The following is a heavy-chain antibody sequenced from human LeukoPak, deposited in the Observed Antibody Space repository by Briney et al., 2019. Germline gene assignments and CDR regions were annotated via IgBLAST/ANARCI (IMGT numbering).Heavy chain of an antibody. CDR3: TSIQAAINY. V-gene: IGHV4-38-2*01. CDR2: IYHSGST. Sequence: SETLSLTCAVSGYSISSGYYWGWIRQPPGKGLEWIGSIYHSGSTYYNPSLKSRVTISVDTSKNQFSLKLSSVTAADTAVYYCTSIQAAINYWGQGTLVTVSS. D-gene: IGHD2-2*02. J-gene: IGHJ4*02. CDR1: GYSISSGYY.